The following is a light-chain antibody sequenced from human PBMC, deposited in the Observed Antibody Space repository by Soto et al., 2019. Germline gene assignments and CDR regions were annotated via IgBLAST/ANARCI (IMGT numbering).Light chain of an antibody. CDR3: CSYAGSSTSYV. J-gene: IGLJ1*01. V-gene: IGLV2-23*01. CDR1: SSDVGSYNL. Sequence: QSVLTQLASVSGSPGQSITISCTGTSSDVGSYNLVSWYQQHPGKAPKLMIYEGSKRPSGVSNRFSGSKSGNTASLTISGLQAEDEADYYCCSYAGSSTSYVFGTGTKSPS. CDR2: EGS.